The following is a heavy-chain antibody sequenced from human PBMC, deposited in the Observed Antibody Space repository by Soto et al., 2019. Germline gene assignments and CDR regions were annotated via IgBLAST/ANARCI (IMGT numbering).Heavy chain of an antibody. V-gene: IGHV1-18*01. D-gene: IGHD2-15*01. Sequence: ASVKVSCKASGYTFTSYGISWVRQAPGQGLEWMGWISAYNGNTNYAQKLQGRVTMTTDKSTSTAYMELRSLRSDDTAVYYCARDTIVVVVAATGRGYMDVWGKGTTVTVSS. J-gene: IGHJ6*03. CDR3: ARDTIVVVVAATGRGYMDV. CDR2: ISAYNGNT. CDR1: GYTFTSYG.